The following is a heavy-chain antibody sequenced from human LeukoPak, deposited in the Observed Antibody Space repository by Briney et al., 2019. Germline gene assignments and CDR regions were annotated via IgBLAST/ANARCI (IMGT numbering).Heavy chain of an antibody. J-gene: IGHJ4*02. Sequence: QTGGSLRLSCAASGFAFGSYAMHWVRQAPGKGLEWVSYISSSGTTIFYADSVKGRFTISRDNAKNSLYLQMSSLRAEDTAVYYCARELAYYFDYWGQGTLVTVSS. CDR3: ARELAYYFDY. CDR2: ISSSGTTI. D-gene: IGHD1-1*01. CDR1: GFAFGSYA. V-gene: IGHV3-48*03.